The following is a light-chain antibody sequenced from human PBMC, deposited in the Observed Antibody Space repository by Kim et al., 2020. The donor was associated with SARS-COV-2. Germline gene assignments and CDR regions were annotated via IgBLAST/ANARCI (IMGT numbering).Light chain of an antibody. CDR2: RND. J-gene: IGLJ3*02. CDR1: TDNIDLEG. CDR3: SAWDRSLSAWV. V-gene: IGLV10-54*01. Sequence: RQTATAPCTGNTDNIDLEGALCLQRHQGHPPKRLSYRNDIRPSGISERFSASRSGDTVSLTITGLQPEDEADYYCSAWDRSLSAWVFGGGTQLTVL.